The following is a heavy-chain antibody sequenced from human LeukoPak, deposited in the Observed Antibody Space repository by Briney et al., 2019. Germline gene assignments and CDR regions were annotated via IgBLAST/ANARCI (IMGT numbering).Heavy chain of an antibody. CDR2: IYYSGST. Sequence: KPSETLSLTCTVSGGSISSSSYYWGWIRQPPGKGLEWIGSIYYSGSTYYNPSLKSRVTISADTSKNQFSLRLSSVTAADTAVYYCARLGIVVVTDYWGQGTLVTVSS. V-gene: IGHV4-39*01. CDR1: GGSISSSSYY. J-gene: IGHJ4*02. D-gene: IGHD2-21*02. CDR3: ARLGIVVVTDY.